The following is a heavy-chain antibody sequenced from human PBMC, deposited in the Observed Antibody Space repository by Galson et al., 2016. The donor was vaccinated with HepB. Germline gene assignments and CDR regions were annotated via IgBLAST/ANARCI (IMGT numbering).Heavy chain of an antibody. CDR3: TRSSPFTTGTFDF. CDR1: GDSVSSNSAN. Sequence: CAISGDSVSSNSANWHWIRQSPSRGLEWLGRTYYKSNWYYDYAVSVKSRITINPDTSKNQFSLQLNSVTPEDTAVYYCTRSSPFTTGTFDFWGQGTLVTVSS. CDR2: TYYKSNWYY. J-gene: IGHJ4*02. V-gene: IGHV6-1*01. D-gene: IGHD4-17*01.